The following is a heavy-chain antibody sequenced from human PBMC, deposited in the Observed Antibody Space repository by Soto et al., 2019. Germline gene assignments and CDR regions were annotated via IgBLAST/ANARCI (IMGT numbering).Heavy chain of an antibody. CDR3: ARERWEGLGLDAFDI. J-gene: IGHJ3*02. CDR2: ISTYNGNT. D-gene: IGHD1-26*01. Sequence: GASVKVSCKASGYTFGTYGFTWVRQAPGQGLEWMGWISTYNGNTKYLRKLQGRVTMTTDTSTNTAYMELRSLRYDDTAVYYCARERWEGLGLDAFDIWGRGTKVTVSS. V-gene: IGHV1-18*01. CDR1: GYTFGTYG.